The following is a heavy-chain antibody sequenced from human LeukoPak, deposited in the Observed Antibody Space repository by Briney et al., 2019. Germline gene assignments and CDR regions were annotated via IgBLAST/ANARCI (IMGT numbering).Heavy chain of an antibody. CDR2: IYSGGST. CDR3: ARELREHGAFDI. D-gene: IGHD1-26*01. Sequence: HSGGSLRLSCAASGFTVSTNYMSWVRQAPGKGLEWVSEIYSGGSTYYAASVKGRFSISRDTSKNTVYLQMNSLRAEDTAVYYCARELREHGAFDIWGQGTMVTVSS. CDR1: GFTVSTNY. V-gene: IGHV3-53*01. J-gene: IGHJ3*02.